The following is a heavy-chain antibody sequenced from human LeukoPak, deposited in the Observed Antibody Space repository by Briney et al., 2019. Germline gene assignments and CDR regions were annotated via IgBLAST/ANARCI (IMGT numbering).Heavy chain of an antibody. Sequence: VASVKVSCKASGGTISSYAISWVRQAPGQGLEWMGGIIPIFGTANYAQKFQGRVTITTDESTSTAYMELSSLRSEDTAVYYCARVVRDSSGYVPHYFDYWGQGTLVTVSS. D-gene: IGHD3-22*01. CDR1: GGTISSYA. V-gene: IGHV1-69*05. CDR3: ARVVRDSSGYVPHYFDY. CDR2: IIPIFGTA. J-gene: IGHJ4*02.